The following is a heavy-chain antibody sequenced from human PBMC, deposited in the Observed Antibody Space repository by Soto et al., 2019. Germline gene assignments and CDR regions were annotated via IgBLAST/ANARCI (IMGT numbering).Heavy chain of an antibody. CDR3: TTLTMMLVHFDY. CDR1: DFRFSNAW. Sequence: GGSLRLSCAASDFRFSNAWMNWVRQAPGKGLEWVGRIKTKADGATTDYAALVKGRFFISRDDSTNTLYLQMNSLKTDDTAVYYCTTLTMMLVHFDYWGQRTLVTVSS. CDR2: IKTKADGATT. J-gene: IGHJ4*02. D-gene: IGHD3-22*01. V-gene: IGHV3-15*07.